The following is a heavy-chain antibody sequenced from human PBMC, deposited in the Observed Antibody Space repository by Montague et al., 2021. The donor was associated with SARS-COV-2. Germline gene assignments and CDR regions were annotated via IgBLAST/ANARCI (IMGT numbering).Heavy chain of an antibody. J-gene: IGHJ6*02. Sequence: SLRLSCAASGFTFSSYAMSLVRQAPGKGLDWVSAISGSGGSTYYADSVKGRFTISRDNSKNTLYLQMNSLRAEDTAVYYCAKAGATMVRGVITSYYYYGMDVWGQGTTFTVSS. CDR1: GFTFSSYA. CDR3: AKAGATMVRGVITSYYYYGMDV. CDR2: ISGSGGST. D-gene: IGHD3-10*01. V-gene: IGHV3-23*01.